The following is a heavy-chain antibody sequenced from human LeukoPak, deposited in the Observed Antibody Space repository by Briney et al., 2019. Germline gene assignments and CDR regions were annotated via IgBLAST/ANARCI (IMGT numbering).Heavy chain of an antibody. CDR1: GYTFTGYY. CDR2: INPNSGGT. CDR3: ARDGNLGCSSTSCYPTY. Sequence: ASVKVSCKASGYTFTGYYMHWMRQAPGQGLEWMGWINPNSGGTNYAQKFQGRVTMTRDTSISTAYMELSRLRSDDTAVYYCARDGNLGCSSTSCYPTYWGQGTLVTVSS. V-gene: IGHV1-2*02. J-gene: IGHJ4*02. D-gene: IGHD2-2*01.